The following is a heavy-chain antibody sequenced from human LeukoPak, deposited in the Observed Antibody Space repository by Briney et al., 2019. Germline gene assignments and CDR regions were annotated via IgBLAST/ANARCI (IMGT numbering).Heavy chain of an antibody. J-gene: IGHJ4*02. D-gene: IGHD3-10*01. CDR3: ARALYFGWGSYFYNY. V-gene: IGHV3-23*01. Sequence: PGGSPRLSCAASGFTFSSYAMSWVRQAPGKGLEWVSGISTNGGSTSYADSVKGRFTISRENAKNSLYLQMNSLRAGDTAVYYCARALYFGWGSYFYNYGGQGTLFTFSS. CDR2: ISTNGGST. CDR1: GFTFSSYA.